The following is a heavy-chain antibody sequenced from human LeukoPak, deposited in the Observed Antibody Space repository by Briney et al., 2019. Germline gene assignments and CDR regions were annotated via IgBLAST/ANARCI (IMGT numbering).Heavy chain of an antibody. Sequence: GGSLRLSCAASGFTFSSYAMSWVRQAPGKGLEWVSAISGSGGSTYYADSVKGRFTISRDNSKNTLYLQMDSLRAEDTAVYYCAKYPGIAAAGTGRWFDPWGQGTLVTVSS. CDR3: AKYPGIAAAGTGRWFDP. J-gene: IGHJ5*02. V-gene: IGHV3-23*01. CDR2: ISGSGGST. D-gene: IGHD6-13*01. CDR1: GFTFSSYA.